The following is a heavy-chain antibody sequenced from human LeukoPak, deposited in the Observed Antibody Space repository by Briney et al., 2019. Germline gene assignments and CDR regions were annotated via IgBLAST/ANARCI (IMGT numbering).Heavy chain of an antibody. CDR2: ISWNSGSI. CDR1: GFTFDDYA. V-gene: IGHV3-9*01. Sequence: GGSLRLSCAASGFTFDDYAMYWVRQAPGKGLEWVSDISWNSGSIGYADSVKGRFTISRDNAKNSLYLQMNSLRAEDTALYYCAKDIRDSSGWYGGFDYWGQGTLVTVSS. CDR3: AKDIRDSSGWYGGFDY. J-gene: IGHJ4*02. D-gene: IGHD6-19*01.